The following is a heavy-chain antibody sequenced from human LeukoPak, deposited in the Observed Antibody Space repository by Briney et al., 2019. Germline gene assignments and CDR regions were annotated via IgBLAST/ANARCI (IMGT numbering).Heavy chain of an antibody. CDR1: GFTFSNAW. CDR3: TVGTYYYDSSGYYPVDY. Sequence: GGSLRLTCAASGFTFSNAWMNWVRQAPGKGLEWVGRIKGKTDGGTTDYAAPVKGRFTISRDDSKNTLYLQMNSLKTEDTAVYYCTVGTYYYDSSGYYPVDYWGQGTLVTVSS. CDR2: IKGKTDGGTT. D-gene: IGHD3-22*01. V-gene: IGHV3-15*07. J-gene: IGHJ4*02.